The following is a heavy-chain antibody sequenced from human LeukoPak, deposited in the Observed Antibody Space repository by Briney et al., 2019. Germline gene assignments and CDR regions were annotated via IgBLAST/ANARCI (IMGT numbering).Heavy chain of an antibody. J-gene: IGHJ4*02. V-gene: IGHV3-7*01. CDR1: GFTFSSYW. D-gene: IGHD4-17*01. CDR3: ASFYASAHFDY. Sequence: GGSLRLSCAASGFTFSSYWMSWVRQAPGKGLEWVANIKQDGSEEYYVDSVKGRFTISRDNAKNSLYLQMNSLRAEDTAVYYCASFYASAHFDYWGQGTLVTVSS. CDR2: IKQDGSEE.